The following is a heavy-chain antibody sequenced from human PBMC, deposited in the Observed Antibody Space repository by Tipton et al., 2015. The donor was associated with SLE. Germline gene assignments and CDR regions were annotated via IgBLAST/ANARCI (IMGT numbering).Heavy chain of an antibody. D-gene: IGHD4-11*01. J-gene: IGHJ6*03. CDR2: IIPIFGTA. V-gene: IGHV1-69*05. Sequence: QSGAEVKKPGSSVKVSCKASGGTFSSYAISWVRQAPGQGLEWMGGIIPIFGTANYAQKFQGRVTITTDESTSTAYMELSNLRSEYTAVYYCARGVTKGFYYYYYMDVWGKGTTVTVSS. CDR3: ARGVTKGFYYYYYMDV. CDR1: GGTFSSYA.